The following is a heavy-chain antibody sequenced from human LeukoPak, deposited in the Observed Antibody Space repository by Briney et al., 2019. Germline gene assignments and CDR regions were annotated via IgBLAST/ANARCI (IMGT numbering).Heavy chain of an antibody. J-gene: IGHJ3*02. CDR3: ARDGAPMVPDAFDI. V-gene: IGHV3-33*01. Sequence: PGGSLRLSCAASGFTFSSYGMHWVRQAPGKGLEWVAVIWYDGSNKYYADSVKSRFTISRDNSKNTLYLQMNSLRAEDTAVYYCARDGAPMVPDAFDIWGQGTMVTVSS. CDR2: IWYDGSNK. D-gene: IGHD3-10*01. CDR1: GFTFSSYG.